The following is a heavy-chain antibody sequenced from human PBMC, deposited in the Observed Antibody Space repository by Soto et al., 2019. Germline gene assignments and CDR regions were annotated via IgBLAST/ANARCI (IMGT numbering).Heavy chain of an antibody. J-gene: IGHJ4*02. CDR2: ISKDGTNK. CDR3: ARDSSGWYNFDS. V-gene: IGHV3-30*04. D-gene: IGHD6-19*01. Sequence: GSLRLSCAASGFTFSIYAMDWVRQAPGKGLEWVTVISKDGTNKFYADSVKGRFTISRDNSKKTLYLQMSSLRVDDTAVYYCARDSSGWYNFDSWGRGTLVTVSS. CDR1: GFTFSIYA.